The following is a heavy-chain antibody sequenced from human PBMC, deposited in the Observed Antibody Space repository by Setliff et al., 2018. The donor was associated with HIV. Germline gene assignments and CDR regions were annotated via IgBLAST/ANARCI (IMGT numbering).Heavy chain of an antibody. Sequence: ASVKVSCKASGGTFSSYAISWVRQAPGQGLEWMGWISAYSGDTNYAQKFQGRLTMTTDTSTSTAYMELRSLGSDDTAMYYCARPGGSYGDYGWYLRFWGQGTLVTVSS. V-gene: IGHV1-18*01. CDR2: ISAYSGDT. D-gene: IGHD4-17*01. J-gene: IGHJ4*02. CDR1: GGTFSSYA. CDR3: ARPGGSYGDYGWYLRF.